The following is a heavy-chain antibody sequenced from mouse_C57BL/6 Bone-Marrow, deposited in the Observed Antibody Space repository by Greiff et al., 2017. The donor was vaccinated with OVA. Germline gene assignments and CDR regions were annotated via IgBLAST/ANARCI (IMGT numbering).Heavy chain of an antibody. CDR3: TTYYGSFDYLDY. D-gene: IGHD1-1*01. V-gene: IGHV14-4*01. J-gene: IGHJ2*01. Sequence: VQLQQSGAELVRPGASVKLSCTASGFNIKDDYMHWVKQRPEQGLEWIGWIDPENGDTEYASKFQGKATITADTSSNTAYLQLSSLTSEDTAVYYCTTYYGSFDYLDYWGQGTTLTVSS. CDR2: IDPENGDT. CDR1: GFNIKDDY.